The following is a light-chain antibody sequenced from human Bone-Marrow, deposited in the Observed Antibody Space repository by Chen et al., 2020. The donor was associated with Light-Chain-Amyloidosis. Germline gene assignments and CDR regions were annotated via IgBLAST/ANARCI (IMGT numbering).Light chain of an antibody. CDR1: SSDVGGYNY. J-gene: IGLJ2*01. CDR2: DVS. Sequence: SALTQPASVSGSPGRSFTISCTGTSSDVGGYNYVPWNQQHPGKAPNLMIYDVSNRPSGVSNRFSGSKSGNTASLTISGLQAEDEADYYCSSYTSSSVVFGGGTKLTVL. V-gene: IGLV2-14*01. CDR3: SSYTSSSVV.